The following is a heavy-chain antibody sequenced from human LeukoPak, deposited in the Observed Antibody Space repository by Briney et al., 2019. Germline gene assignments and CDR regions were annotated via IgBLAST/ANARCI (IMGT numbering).Heavy chain of an antibody. CDR1: GFTLSNYW. D-gene: IGHD1-26*01. CDR2: IKQDGSDI. J-gene: IGHJ4*02. Sequence: PGGSLRLSCAASGFTLSNYWMSWVRQAPGKGLEWVANIKQDGSDIYYVDSVKGRFTISRDNAKNSLYLQMNSLRAEDTAVYYCTRSGTYVFDFWGQGTLVTVSS. CDR3: TRSGTYVFDF. V-gene: IGHV3-7*01.